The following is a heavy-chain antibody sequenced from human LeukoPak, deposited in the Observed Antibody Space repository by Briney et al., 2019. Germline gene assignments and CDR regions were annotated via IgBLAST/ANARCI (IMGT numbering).Heavy chain of an antibody. CDR3: ARVAVGQWLGGDL. D-gene: IGHD6-19*01. CDR2: VNTDGSRT. CDR1: EFTFSSYW. J-gene: IGHJ3*01. Sequence: GGSLRLSCEASEFTFSSYWMHWVRQAPGKGLVWVSRVNTDGSRTSYADSVKGRFTISRDNAKNTLYLQMNSLRAEDTAVYYCARVAVGQWLGGDLWGQGTMVTVSS. V-gene: IGHV3-74*01.